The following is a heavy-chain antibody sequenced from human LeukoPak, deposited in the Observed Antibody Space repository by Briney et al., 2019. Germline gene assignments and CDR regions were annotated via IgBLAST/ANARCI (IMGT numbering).Heavy chain of an antibody. CDR1: GYSISSGYY. V-gene: IGHV4-38-2*02. D-gene: IGHD3-10*01. CDR2: IYHSGST. CDR3: ARHRTYYYGSGSYYSPPSYYYYMDV. J-gene: IGHJ6*03. Sequence: PSETLSLTCTVSGYSISSGYYWGWIRQPPGKGLEWIGSIYHSGSTYYNPSLKSRVTISVDTSKNQFSLKLSSVTAADTAVYYCARHRTYYYGSGSYYSPPSYYYYMDVWGKGTTVTISS.